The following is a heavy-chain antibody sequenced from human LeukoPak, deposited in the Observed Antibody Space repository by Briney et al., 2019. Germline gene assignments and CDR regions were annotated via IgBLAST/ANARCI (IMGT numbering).Heavy chain of an antibody. V-gene: IGHV3-53*04. J-gene: IGHJ3*02. CDR3: AGGGIAVAGHDAFDI. Sequence: GGSLRLSCAASGFTVSSNYMSWVRQAPGKGLEWVSVIYSGGSTYCADSVKGRFTISRHNSKNTLYLQMNSLRAEDTAVYYCAGGGIAVAGHDAFDIWGQGTMVTVSS. CDR1: GFTVSSNY. CDR2: IYSGGST. D-gene: IGHD6-19*01.